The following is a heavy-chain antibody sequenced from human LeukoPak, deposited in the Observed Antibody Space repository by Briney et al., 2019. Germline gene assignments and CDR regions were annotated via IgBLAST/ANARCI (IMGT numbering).Heavy chain of an antibody. D-gene: IGHD6-25*01. CDR3: GTAKALLYYYYGMDV. CDR1: GGSLSSGDYY. V-gene: IGHV4-30-4*01. Sequence: PSETLSLTCTVCGGSLSSGDYYWSWIPQPPGKGLEWIVNIYYSGSTYYNPSLKSRVTISVDTSKNQFSLKLSSVTAADTAVYYCGTAKALLYYYYGMDVWGKGTTVTVSS. J-gene: IGHJ6*04. CDR2: IYYSGST.